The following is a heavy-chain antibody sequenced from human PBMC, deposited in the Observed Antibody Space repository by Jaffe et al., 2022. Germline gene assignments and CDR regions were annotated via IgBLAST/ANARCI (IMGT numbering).Heavy chain of an antibody. J-gene: IGHJ2*01. CDR2: ISGSGGST. D-gene: IGHD4-17*01. CDR1: GFTFSSYA. V-gene: IGHV3-23*01. Sequence: EVQLLESGGGLVQPGGSLRLSCAASGFTFSSYAMSWVRQAPGKGLEWVSAISGSGGSTYYADSVKGRFTISRDNSKNTLYLQMNSLRAEDTAVYYCALARGSTVTIYRSYWYFDLWGRGTLVTVSS. CDR3: ALARGSTVTIYRSYWYFDL.